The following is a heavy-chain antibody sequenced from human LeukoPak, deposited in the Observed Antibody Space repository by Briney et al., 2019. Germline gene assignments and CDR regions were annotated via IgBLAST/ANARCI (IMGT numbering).Heavy chain of an antibody. CDR2: ISGSGDST. V-gene: IGHV3-23*01. D-gene: IGHD2-2*01. CDR3: AKSEYQLLSRYFDY. Sequence: PGGSLRLSCAASGFTFSTYGMSWVRQAPGKGLEWVSAISGSGDSTYYADSVKGRFTISRDNSKNTLYLQMNSLRAEDTAVYYCAKSEYQLLSRYFDYWGQGTLVTVSS. J-gene: IGHJ4*02. CDR1: GFTFSTYG.